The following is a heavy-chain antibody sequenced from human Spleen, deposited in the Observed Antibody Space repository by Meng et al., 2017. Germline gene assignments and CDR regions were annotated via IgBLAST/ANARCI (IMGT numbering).Heavy chain of an antibody. D-gene: IGHD2-15*01. CDR3: ARDRGGLPDY. V-gene: IGHV1-18*01. CDR2: ISVYNGNT. CDR1: GYTFSSYG. J-gene: IGHJ4*02. Sequence: QVQLVPSGTAVKKPGSSVKVSCKASGYTFSSYGISWVRQAPGQGLEWMGWISVYNGNTNHAQRFQGRVTMTTDTSTSTAYMELRTLRSDDTAVYYCARDRGGLPDYWGQGTLVTVSS.